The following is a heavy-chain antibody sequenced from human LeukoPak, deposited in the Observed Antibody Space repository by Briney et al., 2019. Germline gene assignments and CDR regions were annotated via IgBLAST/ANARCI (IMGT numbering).Heavy chain of an antibody. CDR3: ASIQKQQLAQPIDY. V-gene: IGHV1-18*01. CDR1: GYTFTSCG. CDR2: ISAYNGNT. Sequence: ASVKVSCKASGYTFTSCGISWVRHAPGQGLEWVGWISAYNGNTNYAQKLQGRVTMTTDTSTSTAYMELRSLRSDDTAVYYCASIQKQQLAQPIDYWGQGTLVTVSS. J-gene: IGHJ4*02. D-gene: IGHD6-13*01.